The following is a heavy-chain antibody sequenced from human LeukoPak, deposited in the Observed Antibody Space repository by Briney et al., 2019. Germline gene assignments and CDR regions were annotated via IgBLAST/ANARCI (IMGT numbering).Heavy chain of an antibody. Sequence: SETLSLTCTVSGGTISNGVYYWSWIRQHPGKGLEWIGYIYYSGSTYYSPSLKSRLTMSVDTSKNQFSLKLSSVTAADTAVYYCARDLGGGSFDFWGQGTLVTVSS. V-gene: IGHV4-31*03. CDR2: IYYSGST. J-gene: IGHJ4*02. CDR3: ARDLGGGSFDF. D-gene: IGHD2-15*01. CDR1: GGTISNGVYY.